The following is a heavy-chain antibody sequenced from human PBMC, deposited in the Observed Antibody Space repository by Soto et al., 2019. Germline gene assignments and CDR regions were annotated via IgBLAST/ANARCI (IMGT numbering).Heavy chain of an antibody. V-gene: IGHV3-66*01. D-gene: IGHD3-10*01. CDR1: GFTVNSNY. J-gene: IGHJ3*02. Sequence: HPGGSLGLSCAACGFTVNSNYMSWVRQAPGKGLEWVSVIYSGGSTYYADSVKGRFTISRDNSKNTLYLQMNSLRAEDTAVYYCARALLWFGELSLGAFDIWGQGTMVTVSS. CDR2: IYSGGST. CDR3: ARALLWFGELSLGAFDI.